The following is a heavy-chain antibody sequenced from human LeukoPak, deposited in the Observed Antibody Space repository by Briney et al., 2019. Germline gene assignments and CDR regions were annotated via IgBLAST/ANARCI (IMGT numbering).Heavy chain of an antibody. Sequence: SETLSLTCTVSGVSINNYYWRWIRQPPAKGLEWVGNVFSRGTTNYNPSLKSRVTISVDMSKNHFSLKLNSVTATDPSVYYCARLMAGAVGAPFEMWGQGTKVTVSS. J-gene: IGHJ3*02. CDR3: ARLMAGAVGAPFEM. CDR2: VFSRGTT. D-gene: IGHD1-26*01. V-gene: IGHV4-4*09. CDR1: GVSINNYY.